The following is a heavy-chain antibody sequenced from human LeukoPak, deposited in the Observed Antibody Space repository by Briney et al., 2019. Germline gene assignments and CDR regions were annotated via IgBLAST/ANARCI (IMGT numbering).Heavy chain of an antibody. V-gene: IGHV1-3*01. CDR3: ARKTGGPYYFDY. J-gene: IGHJ4*02. CDR2: INAGNGNT. Sequence: ASVKASCKASGYTFTSYAMHWVRQAPGQRLEWMGWINAGNGNTKYSQKFQGRVTITRDTSASTAYMELSSLRSEDTAVYYCARKTGGPYYFDYWGQGTLVTVSS. D-gene: IGHD3-10*01. CDR1: GYTFTSYA.